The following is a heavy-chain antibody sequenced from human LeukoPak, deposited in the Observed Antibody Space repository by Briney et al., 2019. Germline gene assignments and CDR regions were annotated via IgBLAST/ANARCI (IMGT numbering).Heavy chain of an antibody. Sequence: GGSLRLSCAASGFPFNAYWMTWVRQAPGKGLEWVANIRQDGDTRYYVDSVKGRFTISRDNAMNSLYLQMNSLRAEDTAIYYCARSLPYGTTWYGRSDFWGQGTLVTVSS. CDR1: GFPFNAYW. V-gene: IGHV3-7*03. J-gene: IGHJ4*02. D-gene: IGHD6-13*01. CDR3: ARSLPYGTTWYGRSDF. CDR2: IRQDGDTR.